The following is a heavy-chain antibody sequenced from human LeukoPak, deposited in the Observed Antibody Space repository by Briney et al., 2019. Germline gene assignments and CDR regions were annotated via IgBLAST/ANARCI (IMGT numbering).Heavy chain of an antibody. CDR2: FYNSGRS. J-gene: IGHJ4*02. CDR1: GGSISDYY. V-gene: IGHV4-59*01. D-gene: IGHD3-16*01. Sequence: SETLSLTCTVSGGSISDYYRGWIRQPPGKGLEWIGYFYNSGRSTYNPSLKSRVTISADTSKNHFSLKLNSVTTADTAVYYCTRGAGWLIDYWGQGILVTVSS. CDR3: TRGAGWLIDY.